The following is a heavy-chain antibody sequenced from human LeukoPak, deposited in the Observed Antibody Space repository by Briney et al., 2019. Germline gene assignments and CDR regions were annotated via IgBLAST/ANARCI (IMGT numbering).Heavy chain of an antibody. D-gene: IGHD3-22*01. J-gene: IGHJ3*02. Sequence: ASVKVSCKAAAGTFSSYAISWVRHAPGQGLEWMGGIIPIFGTENYAQRFQGRVTITADESPSTAYMGLSSLRSEDTAVYYCARELSDSSGYLDIWGQGTMVTVSS. CDR1: AGTFSSYA. CDR2: IIPIFGTE. CDR3: ARELSDSSGYLDI. V-gene: IGHV1-69*01.